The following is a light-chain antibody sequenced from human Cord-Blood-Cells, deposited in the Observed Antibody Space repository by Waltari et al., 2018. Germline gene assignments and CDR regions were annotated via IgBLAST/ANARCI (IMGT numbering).Light chain of an antibody. CDR1: SSDVGGYNY. Sequence: HSALTQPASGSAHSGQPLTISCTGTSSDVGGYNYVSWYQQHPGTAPKLMIYDFSNRPSGVSNRFSGSKSGNTASLTISGLQAEDEADYYCSSYTSSSTRVFGGGTKLTVL. CDR2: DFS. CDR3: SSYTSSSTRV. V-gene: IGLV2-14*01. J-gene: IGLJ3*02.